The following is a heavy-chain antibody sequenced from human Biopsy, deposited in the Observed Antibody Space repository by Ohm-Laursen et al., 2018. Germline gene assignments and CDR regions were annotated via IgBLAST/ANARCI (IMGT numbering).Heavy chain of an antibody. J-gene: IGHJ4*02. Sequence: SVKVSCKASGGTVSRYAISWVRQAPGQGLEWMGGIIPVFGLATYAQRLQGRVSITADTSTNTAYMELSSLRSDDTAAYFCARGLPTEYGDYFSLDYWGQGTLVIVSS. D-gene: IGHD4-17*01. CDR2: IIPVFGLA. V-gene: IGHV1-69*10. CDR3: ARGLPTEYGDYFSLDY. CDR1: GGTVSRYA.